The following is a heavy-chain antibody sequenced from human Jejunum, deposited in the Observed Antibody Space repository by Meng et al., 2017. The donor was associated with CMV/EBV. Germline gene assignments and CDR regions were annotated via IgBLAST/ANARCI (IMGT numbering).Heavy chain of an antibody. CDR2: INTNTGNP. Sequence: YPFTTYAMNWVREAPGHGLEWMGWINTNTGNPTYAQGFTGRFVFSLDTSVSTTYLQISSLKAEDTAVYYCARTGYCAGGRCDKFDYWGQGTLVTVSS. CDR3: ARTGYCAGGRCDKFDY. D-gene: IGHD2-15*01. V-gene: IGHV7-4-1*02. J-gene: IGHJ4*02. CDR1: YPFTTYA.